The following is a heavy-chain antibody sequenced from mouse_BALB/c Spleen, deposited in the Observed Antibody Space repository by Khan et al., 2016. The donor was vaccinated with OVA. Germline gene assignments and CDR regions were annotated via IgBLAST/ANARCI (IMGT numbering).Heavy chain of an antibody. J-gene: IGHJ2*01. CDR3: ARDRIDY. V-gene: IGHV1-7*01. CDR2: INPSSGYT. Sequence: QVQLKESGAELAKPGASVKMSCKASGYTFSTYWIHWVKQRPGQGLEWIGYINPSSGYTYYNQRFNDKATLAADKSSSTAYMQLSSLTSEDSAVYYCARDRIDYWGQGTTLTVSS. CDR1: GYTFSTYW.